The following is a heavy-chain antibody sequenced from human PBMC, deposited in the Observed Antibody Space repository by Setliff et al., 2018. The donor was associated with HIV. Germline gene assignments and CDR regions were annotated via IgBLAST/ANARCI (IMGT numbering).Heavy chain of an antibody. Sequence: PTLVNPTQTLTLTCTFSGFSLRTTGEAVGWLRQPPGKAPEWLALVYWDDDKRCSPSLKNRLTIIKDASKNQVVLTLTNVDPVDSAKYYCAHKGLSSGWPYFDYWGQGTLVTVSS. D-gene: IGHD6-19*01. CDR3: AHKGLSSGWPYFDY. J-gene: IGHJ4*02. CDR1: GFSLRTTGEA. CDR2: VYWDDDK. V-gene: IGHV2-5*02.